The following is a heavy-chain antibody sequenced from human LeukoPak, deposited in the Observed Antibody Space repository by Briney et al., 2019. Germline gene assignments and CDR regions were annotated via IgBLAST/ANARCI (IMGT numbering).Heavy chain of an antibody. J-gene: IGHJ4*02. V-gene: IGHV1-18*01. D-gene: IGHD3-3*01. CDR3: ARHGGYDFWSGYYEY. CDR1: GYTLTELS. Sequence: ASVKVSCKVSGYTLTELSMHWVRQAPGKGLEWMGWISAYNGNTNYAQKLQGRVTMTTDTSTSTAYMELRSLRSDDTAVYYCARHGGYDFWSGYYEYWGQGTLVTVSS. CDR2: ISAYNGNT.